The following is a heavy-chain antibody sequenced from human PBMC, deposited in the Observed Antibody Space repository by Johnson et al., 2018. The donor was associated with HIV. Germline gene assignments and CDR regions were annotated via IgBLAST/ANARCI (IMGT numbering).Heavy chain of an antibody. CDR1: GFTVSSNY. D-gene: IGHD4-17*01. CDR2: MYSGGSP. J-gene: IGHJ3*02. V-gene: IGHV3-53*02. Sequence: VQLVETGGGLIQPGGSLRLSCAASGFTVSSNYMSWVRQAPGKGLEWVTVMYSGGSPYYADSVKGRFTIPRDNSKNTLYLQMNSLRAEEQAVYYCAREDLYGAGPDAFDIWGQGTMVTVSS. CDR3: AREDLYGAGPDAFDI.